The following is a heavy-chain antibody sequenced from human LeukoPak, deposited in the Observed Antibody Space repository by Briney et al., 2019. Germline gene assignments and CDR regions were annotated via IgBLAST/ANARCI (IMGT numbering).Heavy chain of an antibody. Sequence: SQTLSLTCAVSGGSITSDTYYWSWIRQPPGKGLEWIGYILHSGSTYYNPSLKSRVTISIDTSKSQFSLKLSSVTAADTAVYYCAKTRGFWSGYFDYWGQGTLVTVSS. V-gene: IGHV4-30-2*01. J-gene: IGHJ4*02. D-gene: IGHD3-3*01. CDR3: AKTRGFWSGYFDY. CDR1: GGSITSDTYY. CDR2: ILHSGST.